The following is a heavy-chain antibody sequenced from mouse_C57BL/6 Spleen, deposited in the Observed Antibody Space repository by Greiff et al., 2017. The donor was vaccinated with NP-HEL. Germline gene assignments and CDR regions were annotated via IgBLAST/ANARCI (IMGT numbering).Heavy chain of an antibody. J-gene: IGHJ2*01. D-gene: IGHD4-1*01. V-gene: IGHV5-9*01. CDR1: GFTFSSYT. CDR2: ISGGGGNT. CDR3: ANNWYFDY. Sequence: DVKLVESGGGLVKPGGSLKLSCAASGFTFSSYTMSWVRQTPEKRLEWVATISGGGGNTYYPDSVKGRFTISRDNAKNTLYLQMSRLRSEDTALYYCANNWYFDYWGQGTTLTVAS.